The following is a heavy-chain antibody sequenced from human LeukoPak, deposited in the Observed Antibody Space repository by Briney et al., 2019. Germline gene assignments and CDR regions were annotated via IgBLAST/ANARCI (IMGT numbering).Heavy chain of an antibody. J-gene: IGHJ4*02. D-gene: IGHD2-2*01. CDR2: ISSSGSTI. CDR3: ARESRDCSSTTCYFGY. Sequence: GGSLRLSCAASGFTFSNYEMNWVRQAPGKGLEWVSYISSSGSTIYYADSVKGRFTISRDNSKNTLYLQMNSLRAEDTAVYYCARESRDCSSTTCYFGYWGQGTLVTVSS. CDR1: GFTFSNYE. V-gene: IGHV3-48*03.